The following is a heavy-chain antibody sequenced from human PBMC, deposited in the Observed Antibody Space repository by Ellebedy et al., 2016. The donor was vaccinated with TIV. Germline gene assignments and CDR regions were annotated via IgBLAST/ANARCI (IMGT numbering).Heavy chain of an antibody. Sequence: GESLKISCAASGFTFSNYWIHWVRQAPGKGLVWLSRINRDGSSANYADSVKGCFIISRDNALNTLYLQMSRLSADDTAVYYCARDQSADYWGRGTLVSVSS. CDR2: INRDGSSA. CDR3: ARDQSADY. CDR1: GFTFSNYW. J-gene: IGHJ4*02. V-gene: IGHV3-74*01.